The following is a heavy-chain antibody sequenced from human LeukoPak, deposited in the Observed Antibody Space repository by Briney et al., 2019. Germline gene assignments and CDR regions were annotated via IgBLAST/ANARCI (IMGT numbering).Heavy chain of an antibody. D-gene: IGHD1-1*01. CDR1: GFTFSSYW. V-gene: IGHV3-7*01. Sequence: GGSLRLSCVASGFTFSSYWMTWVRQAPGKGLEWVANMKQDGSEKYYVDSVKGRFTISRDNAQNSLYLQMNSLRAEDTAVYYCARDDYQLGSYYYGMDVWGQGTTVTVSS. J-gene: IGHJ6*02. CDR3: ARDDYQLGSYYYGMDV. CDR2: MKQDGSEK.